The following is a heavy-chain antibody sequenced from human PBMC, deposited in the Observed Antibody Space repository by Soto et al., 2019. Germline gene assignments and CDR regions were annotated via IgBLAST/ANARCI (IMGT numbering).Heavy chain of an antibody. CDR3: ASYCSGGSCYPYYYYGMDV. CDR2: IIPIFGTA. CDR1: GGTFSSYA. Sequence: QVQLVQSGAEVKKPGSSVKVSCKASGGTFSSYAISWVRQAPGQGLEWMGGIIPIFGTANYAQKFQGRVTITADESTSTAYMELSSLRSEDTAVYYCASYCSGGSCYPYYYYGMDVWGLGTTVTVSS. D-gene: IGHD2-15*01. V-gene: IGHV1-69*01. J-gene: IGHJ6*02.